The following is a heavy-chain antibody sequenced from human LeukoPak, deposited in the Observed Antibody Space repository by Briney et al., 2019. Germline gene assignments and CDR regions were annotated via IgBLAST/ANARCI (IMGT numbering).Heavy chain of an antibody. D-gene: IGHD3-10*01. Sequence: PGGSLRLSCAASGFTFDDYAMHWVRQAPGKGLEWLSSINWDGNTIAYADSVKGRFIVSRDNAKNSVYLQMNSLRDEDMALYYCAKGRSGYYCGSGPLDYWGQGTLVTVSS. CDR1: GFTFDDYA. CDR3: AKGRSGYYCGSGPLDY. CDR2: INWDGNTI. J-gene: IGHJ4*02. V-gene: IGHV3-9*03.